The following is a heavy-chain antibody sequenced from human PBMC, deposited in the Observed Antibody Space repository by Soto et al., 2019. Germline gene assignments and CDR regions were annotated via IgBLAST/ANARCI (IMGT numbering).Heavy chain of an antibody. V-gene: IGHV1-69*13. J-gene: IGHJ6*02. CDR3: ARGPTTGTIAVYYYYGMDV. D-gene: IGHD1-1*01. CDR1: GGTFSSYA. CDR2: IIPIFGTA. Sequence: SVKVSCKASGGTFSSYAISWVRQAPGQGLEWMGGIIPIFGTANYAQKFQGRVTITADESTSTAYMELSSLRSEDTAVYYCARGPTTGTIAVYYYYGMDVWGQGTTVTVSS.